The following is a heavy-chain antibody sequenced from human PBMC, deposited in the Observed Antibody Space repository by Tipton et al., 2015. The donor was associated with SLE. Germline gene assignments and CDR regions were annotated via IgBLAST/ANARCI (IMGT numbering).Heavy chain of an antibody. CDR3: AKDSTVTVTTAFDV. CDR2: INRDGTRT. Sequence: SLRLSCAASGFTFSNYWIHWVRQTPGKGLVWVSRINRDGTRTHYADSVKGRFTISRDNAKNSLYLQMNSLRAEDTAFYFCAKDSTVTVTTAFDVWGQGTMVTVSS. CDR1: GFTFSNYW. D-gene: IGHD4-11*01. V-gene: IGHV3-74*01. J-gene: IGHJ3*01.